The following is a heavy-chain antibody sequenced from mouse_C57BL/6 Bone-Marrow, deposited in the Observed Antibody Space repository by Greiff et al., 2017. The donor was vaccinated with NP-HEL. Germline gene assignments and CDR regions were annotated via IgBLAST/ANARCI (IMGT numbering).Heavy chain of an antibody. CDR1: GYMFTDYY. Sequence: EVQLQQSGPELVKPGASVKISCKASGYMFTDYYMNWVKQSHGKSLEWIGDINPNNGGTSYNQKFKGKATLTVDKSSSTAYMELRSLTSEDSAVYYCARERGLPHGRYYFDYWGQGTTLTVSS. CDR3: ARERGLPHGRYYFDY. V-gene: IGHV1-26*01. CDR2: INPNNGGT. D-gene: IGHD1-1*01. J-gene: IGHJ2*01.